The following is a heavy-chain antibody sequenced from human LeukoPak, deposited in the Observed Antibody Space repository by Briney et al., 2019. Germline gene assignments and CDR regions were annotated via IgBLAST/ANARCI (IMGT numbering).Heavy chain of an antibody. V-gene: IGHV3-30*18. J-gene: IGHJ4*02. Sequence: GGSLRLSCAASGFTFSDYYMSWIRQAPGKGLEWVAVISYDGSNKYYADSVKGRLTISRDNSKNTLYLQMNSLRAEDTAVYYCAKDLAGTTDYWGQGTLVTVSS. CDR2: ISYDGSNK. D-gene: IGHD1-7*01. CDR1: GFTFSDYY. CDR3: AKDLAGTTDY.